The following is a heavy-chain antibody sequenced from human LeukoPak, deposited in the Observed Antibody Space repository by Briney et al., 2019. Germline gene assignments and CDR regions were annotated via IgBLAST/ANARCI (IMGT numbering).Heavy chain of an antibody. J-gene: IGHJ6*03. CDR1: GGTFSSYA. V-gene: IGHV1-69*05. D-gene: IGHD6-6*01. CDR2: IIPIFGTA. Sequence: GSSVKVSCKASGGTFSSYAISWVRQAPGQGLEWMGGIIPIFGTANYAQEFQGRVTITTDESTSTAYMELSSLRSEDTAVYYCARDSRRIAALYYYYYYMDVWGKGTTVTVSS. CDR3: ARDSRRIAALYYYYYYMDV.